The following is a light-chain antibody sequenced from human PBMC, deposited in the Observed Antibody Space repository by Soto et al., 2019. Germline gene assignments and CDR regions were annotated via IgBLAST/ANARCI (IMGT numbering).Light chain of an antibody. J-gene: IGLJ2*01. CDR3: SSYAGSNNWVV. CDR2: EVF. CDR1: SSDVGNYNF. V-gene: IGLV2-8*01. Sequence: QSVLTQPPSASGSPGQSVTISCTGTSSDVGNYNFVSWYQQHPGKAPKLMIYEVFKRPSGVPDRFSGSKSGNTASLTVSGLQAEDEADYYCSSYAGSNNWVVFGGGTKVTVL.